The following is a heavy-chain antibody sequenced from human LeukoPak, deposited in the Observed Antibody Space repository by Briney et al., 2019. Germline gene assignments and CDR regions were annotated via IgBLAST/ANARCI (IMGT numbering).Heavy chain of an antibody. D-gene: IGHD6-6*01. CDR2: INPTGGST. CDR1: GYTFPSYF. J-gene: IGHJ4*02. CDR3: ARTAARRFDY. Sequence: ASVKVSCKASGYTFPSYFMHWVRQAPGQGLEWMGIINPTGGSTTYAQKFQGRVTMTGDTSTSTVYMELSSLRSDDTAVYYCARTAARRFDYWSQGTLVTFSS. V-gene: IGHV1-46*01.